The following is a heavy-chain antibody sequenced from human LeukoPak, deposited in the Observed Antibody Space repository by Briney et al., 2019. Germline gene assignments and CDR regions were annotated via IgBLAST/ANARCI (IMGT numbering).Heavy chain of an antibody. CDR3: AKESRYCSSTSCYLFDY. D-gene: IGHD2-2*01. V-gene: IGHV3-48*03. CDR2: ISSSGSTI. Sequence: AGGSLRLSCAASGFTFSSYEMNWVRQAPGKGLEWVSYISSSGSTIYYADSVKGRFTISRDNAKKSVYLQVNSLRAEDTAVYYCAKESRYCSSTSCYLFDYWGQGTLVTVSS. CDR1: GFTFSSYE. J-gene: IGHJ4*02.